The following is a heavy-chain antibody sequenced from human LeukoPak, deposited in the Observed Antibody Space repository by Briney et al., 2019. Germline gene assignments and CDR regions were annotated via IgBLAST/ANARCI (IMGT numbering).Heavy chain of an antibody. CDR1: GFTFSGYG. Sequence: GGSLRLSCAASGFTFSGYGMCWVRQAPGKGLEWVSSISNTGGSTYYADSVKGRFTISRDNSKNTLYLQMNSLRAEDTAVYYCAKGRGTGVTTPGAFDIWGQGTMVTVSS. V-gene: IGHV3-23*01. J-gene: IGHJ3*02. CDR3: AKGRGTGVTTPGAFDI. D-gene: IGHD1-26*01. CDR2: ISNTGGST.